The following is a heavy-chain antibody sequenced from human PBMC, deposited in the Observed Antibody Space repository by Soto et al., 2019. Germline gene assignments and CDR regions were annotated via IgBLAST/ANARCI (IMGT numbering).Heavy chain of an antibody. J-gene: IGHJ5*02. Sequence: QVQLVQSGAELKKPGASVKVSCEASGYTFINFDINWVRPATGQVLECMGWMNHNSGDTGYAQKFQGRVTMTRNTSISTAYMELSSLRAEDTAVYYCARSGIVVVPAAMRETWLDPWGQGTLVTVSS. CDR1: GYTFINFD. CDR3: ARSGIVVVPAAMRETWLDP. D-gene: IGHD2-2*01. CDR2: MNHNSGDT. V-gene: IGHV1-8*01.